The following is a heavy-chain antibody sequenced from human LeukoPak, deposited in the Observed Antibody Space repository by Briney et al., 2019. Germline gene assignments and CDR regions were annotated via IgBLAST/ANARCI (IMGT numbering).Heavy chain of an antibody. J-gene: IGHJ5*02. Sequence: PSETLSLTCTVSGGSISSSSYYWGWIRQPPGKGLEWIGSIYYSGSTYYNPSLKSRVTISVDTSKNQFSLKLSSVTAADTAVYYCARTARWLPLYNWFDPWGQGTLVTVSS. V-gene: IGHV4-39*01. CDR3: ARTARWLPLYNWFDP. CDR1: GGSISSSSYY. D-gene: IGHD5-24*01. CDR2: IYYSGST.